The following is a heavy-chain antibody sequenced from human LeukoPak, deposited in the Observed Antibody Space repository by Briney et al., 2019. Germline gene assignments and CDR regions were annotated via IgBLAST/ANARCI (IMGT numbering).Heavy chain of an antibody. D-gene: IGHD4-17*01. CDR2: INHSGST. J-gene: IGHJ4*02. CDR3: ARGDYGDYVRSLYFDY. V-gene: IGHV4-34*01. Sequence: SETLSLTCAVYGGSFSGYYWSWIRQPPGKGLEWIGEINHSGSTNYNPSLKSRVTISVDTSKNQFSLKLSSVTAADTAVYYCARGDYGDYVRSLYFDYWGQGTLVTVSS. CDR1: GGSFSGYY.